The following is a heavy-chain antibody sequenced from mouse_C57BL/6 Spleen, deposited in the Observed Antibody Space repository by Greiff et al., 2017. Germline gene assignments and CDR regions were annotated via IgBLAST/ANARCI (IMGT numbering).Heavy chain of an antibody. Sequence: QVQLQQSGAELARPGASVKMSCKASGYTFTSYTMHWVKQRPGQGLEWIGYINPSRGYTKYNQKFKDKATFTAAKSSSPAYRHLSSLTSEDSAVYYFARWDSSIDYAMDYWGQGTSVTVSS. CDR3: ARWDSSIDYAMDY. V-gene: IGHV1-4*01. J-gene: IGHJ4*01. CDR1: GYTFTSYT. D-gene: IGHD1-1*01. CDR2: INPSRGYT.